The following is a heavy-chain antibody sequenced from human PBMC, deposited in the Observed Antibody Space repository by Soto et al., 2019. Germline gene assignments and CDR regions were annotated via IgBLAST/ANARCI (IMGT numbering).Heavy chain of an antibody. CDR2: IIPIFGTA. CDR1: GATFSSYA. D-gene: IGHD5-18*01. Sequence: QVQLVQSGAEVKKPGSSVKVSCKAPGATFSSYAISWVRQAPGQGLEWMGGIIPIFGTANYAQKFQGRVTITADKSTSTAYMELSSLRSEDTAVYYCARFLGGYSYGYIDYYYGMDVWGQGTTVTVSS. V-gene: IGHV1-69*06. J-gene: IGHJ6*02. CDR3: ARFLGGYSYGYIDYYYGMDV.